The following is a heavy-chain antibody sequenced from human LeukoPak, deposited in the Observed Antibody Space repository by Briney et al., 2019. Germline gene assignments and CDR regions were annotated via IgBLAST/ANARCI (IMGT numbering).Heavy chain of an antibody. D-gene: IGHD6-13*01. CDR1: GFTLSSYA. CDR2: TSSSDAGT. CDR3: ARDPTLYSSSWSVDY. J-gene: IGHJ4*02. Sequence: GGSLRLSCAASGFTLSSYAMSWVRQAPGKGLEWVSATSSSDAGTYYAESVRGRFTISRDNSKNSLYLQMNSLRAEDTAVYYCARDPTLYSSSWSVDYWGQGTLVTVSS. V-gene: IGHV3-23*01.